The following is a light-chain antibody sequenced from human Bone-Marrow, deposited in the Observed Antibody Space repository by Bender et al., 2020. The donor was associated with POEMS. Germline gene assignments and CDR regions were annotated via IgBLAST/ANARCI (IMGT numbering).Light chain of an antibody. CDR1: RLGDYY. Sequence: YGLTQPPSVSVSPGQTATIACSGDRLGDYYASWYQHKPGQSPLLVIYDDPKRPSGIPERFSGSNSGNTATLIISGTQAMDEAEYYCQSWDNASGVLFGGGTKLTVL. V-gene: IGLV3-1*01. CDR2: DDP. J-gene: IGLJ2*01. CDR3: QSWDNASGVL.